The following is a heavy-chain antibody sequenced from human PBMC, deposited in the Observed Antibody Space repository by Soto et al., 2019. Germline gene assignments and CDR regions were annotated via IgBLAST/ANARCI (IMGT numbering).Heavy chain of an antibody. CDR3: AQLWFGELWHGMDV. D-gene: IGHD3-10*01. CDR2: IIPILDVA. Sequence: QLVQSRAEVKKPGSSVKVSCKASGGDFNSYTISWVRQAPGQGPEWMGTIIPILDVAKNAPKLQGRVTITADNATSTVYMELRSPRSDETAIYYCAQLWFGELWHGMDVWGQGTTVTVSS. V-gene: IGHV1-69*02. CDR1: GGDFNSYT. J-gene: IGHJ6*01.